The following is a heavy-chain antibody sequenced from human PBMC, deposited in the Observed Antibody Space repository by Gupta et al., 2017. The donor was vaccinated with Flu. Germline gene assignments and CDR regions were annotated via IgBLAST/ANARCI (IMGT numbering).Heavy chain of an antibody. V-gene: IGHV4-38-2*01. Sequence: QVQLQESGPGLVKPSETLSLTCAFSGYSISSGYYWGWIRQPPGKGLEWIGSIYHSGSTYYNPSLKSRVTISVDTSKNQFSLKLSSVTAADTAVYYCARVCSSTSCYRDYWGQGTLVTVSS. D-gene: IGHD2-2*01. CDR1: GYSISSGYY. J-gene: IGHJ4*02. CDR2: IYHSGST. CDR3: ARVCSSTSCYRDY.